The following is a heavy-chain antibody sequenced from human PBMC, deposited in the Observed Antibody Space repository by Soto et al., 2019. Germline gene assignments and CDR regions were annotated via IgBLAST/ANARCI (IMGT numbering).Heavy chain of an antibody. V-gene: IGHV1-46*01. CDR3: AGDRAPVDYGGGWFDP. CDR2: INSSGGST. D-gene: IGHD4-17*01. Sequence: QVQLVQSGAEVKKPGASVKVSCKASGYTFTSYYMHWVRQAPGQGLEWMGLINSSGGSTSYAQKFQGKVTRTRDTSADKVYRELGGLGSEDTDVYYCAGDRAPVDYGGGWFDPWGQGTLVTVSS. J-gene: IGHJ5*02. CDR1: GYTFTSYY.